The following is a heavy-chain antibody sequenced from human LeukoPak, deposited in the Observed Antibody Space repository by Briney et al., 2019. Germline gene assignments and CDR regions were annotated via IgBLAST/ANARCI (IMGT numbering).Heavy chain of an antibody. CDR2: ISYDGSNK. Sequence: GGSLRLSCAASGFTFSSYAMNWVRQAPGKGLEWVAVISYDGSNKYYADSVKGRFTISRDNSKNTLYLQMNSLRAEDTAVYYCAKDGPPTYAFDIWGQGTMVTVSS. CDR3: AKDGPPTYAFDI. V-gene: IGHV3-30*04. J-gene: IGHJ3*02. CDR1: GFTFSSYA.